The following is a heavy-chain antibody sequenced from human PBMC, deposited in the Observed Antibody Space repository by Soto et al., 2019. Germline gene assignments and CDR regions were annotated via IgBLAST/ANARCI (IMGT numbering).Heavy chain of an antibody. V-gene: IGHV3-66*01. Sequence: PGGSLRLSCAASGFTVSSNYMSWVRQAPGKGLEWVSVIYSGGSTYYADSVKGRFTISRDNSKNTLYLQMNSLRAEDTAVYYCARDRVSSWMGYHDPYMAVLGKATPVPVSS. CDR3: ARDRVSSWMGYHDPYMAV. D-gene: IGHD6-13*01. CDR2: IYSGGST. CDR1: GFTVSSNY. J-gene: IGHJ6*03.